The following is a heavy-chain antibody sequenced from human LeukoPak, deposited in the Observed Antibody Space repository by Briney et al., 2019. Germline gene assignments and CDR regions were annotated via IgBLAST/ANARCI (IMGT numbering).Heavy chain of an antibody. CDR3: VRGIGDWAGFDP. D-gene: IGHD2-21*02. V-gene: IGHV4-34*01. CDR1: GFTFSSYA. J-gene: IGHJ5*02. Sequence: PGGSLRLSCAASGFTFSSYAMSWVRQAPGKGLEWIGEITHSGNTKYKPSLKSRVTISVDTSKNRFSLNLYSVTAADTAVYYCVRGIGDWAGFDPWGQGTLVTVSS. CDR2: ITHSGNT.